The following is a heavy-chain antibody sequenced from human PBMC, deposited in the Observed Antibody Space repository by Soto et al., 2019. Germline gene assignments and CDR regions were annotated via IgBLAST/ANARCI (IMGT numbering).Heavy chain of an antibody. CDR1: GFTFSSYG. V-gene: IGHV3-30*18. D-gene: IGHD6-13*01. CDR2: ISYAGDYQ. Sequence: QVQLVESGGGVVQPGRSLRLSCAASGFTFSSYGMHWVRQAPGKGLEWVAVISYAGDYQYYADSVKGRFTISRENSKNTLYLQMTTLPPEDTAVYFCAKSRGGSSWYEGDSWGQGTLVTVSS. J-gene: IGHJ4*02. CDR3: AKSRGGSSWYEGDS.